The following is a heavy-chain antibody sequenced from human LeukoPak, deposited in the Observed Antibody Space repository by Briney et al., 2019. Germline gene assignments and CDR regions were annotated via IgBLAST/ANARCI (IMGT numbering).Heavy chain of an antibody. Sequence: SETLSLTCTVSGGSISSYYWSWIRQPPGKGLEWIGYIYYSGSTNYNPSLKSRVTISVDTSKNQFSLKLSSVTAADTAVYYCARQRAVAGTPFSYWGQGTLVTVSS. CDR1: GGSISSYY. J-gene: IGHJ4*02. CDR2: IYYSGST. V-gene: IGHV4-59*08. CDR3: ARQRAVAGTPFSY. D-gene: IGHD6-13*01.